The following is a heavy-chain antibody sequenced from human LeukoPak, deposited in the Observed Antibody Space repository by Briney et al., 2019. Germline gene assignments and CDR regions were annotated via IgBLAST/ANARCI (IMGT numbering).Heavy chain of an antibody. CDR3: AKDSGSGGGYFDY. D-gene: IGHD6-19*01. CDR2: ISSSSSYI. V-gene: IGHV3-21*04. Sequence: GGTLRLSCAASGFTFSSYGMSWVRQAPGKGLEWVSSISSSSSYIYYADSVKGRFTISRDNAKNSLYLQMNSLRAEDTALYYCAKDSGSGGGYFDYWGQGTLVTVSS. J-gene: IGHJ4*02. CDR1: GFTFSSYG.